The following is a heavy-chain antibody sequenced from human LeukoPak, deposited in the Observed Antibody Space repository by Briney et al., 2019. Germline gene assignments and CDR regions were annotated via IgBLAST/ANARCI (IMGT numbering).Heavy chain of an antibody. V-gene: IGHV3-74*01. CDR2: INSDGSST. Sequence: GGSLRLSCAAFGFTFSSYWMHWVRQAPGKGLVWVSRINSDGSSTSYADSVKGRFTISRDNAKNTLYLQMNSLRAEDTAVYYCARVVEYYDFWSGYLYYFDYWGQGTLVTVSS. CDR3: ARVVEYYDFWSGYLYYFDY. CDR1: GFTFSSYW. J-gene: IGHJ4*02. D-gene: IGHD3-3*01.